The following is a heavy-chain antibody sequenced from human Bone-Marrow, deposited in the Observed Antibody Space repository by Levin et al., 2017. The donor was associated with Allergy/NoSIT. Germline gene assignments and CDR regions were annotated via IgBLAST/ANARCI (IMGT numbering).Heavy chain of an antibody. Sequence: YNASFQSRVTMSIDPSNNRFSLKLTSLTAADTAIYYCARNSIMDNWFDPWGQGILVTVSS. V-gene: IGHV4-28*01. J-gene: IGHJ5*02. CDR3: ARNSIMDNWFDP.